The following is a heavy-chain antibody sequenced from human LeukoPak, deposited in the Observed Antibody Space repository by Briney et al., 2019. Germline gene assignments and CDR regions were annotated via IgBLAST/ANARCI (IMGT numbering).Heavy chain of an antibody. Sequence: SETLSLTCTVSGYSISSGYCWGWIRQPPGKGLEWIGYIYYSGSTYYNPSLKSRVTISVDTSKNQFSLKLSSVTAADTAVYYCATGGAIDYWGQGTLVTVSS. CDR2: IYYSGST. J-gene: IGHJ4*02. CDR3: ATGGAIDY. D-gene: IGHD3-16*02. V-gene: IGHV4-38-2*02. CDR1: GYSISSGYC.